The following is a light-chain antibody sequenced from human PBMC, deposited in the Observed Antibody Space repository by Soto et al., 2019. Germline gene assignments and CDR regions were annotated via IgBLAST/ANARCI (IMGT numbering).Light chain of an antibody. Sequence: DIQMTQSPSTLSASVGDRVNITCRASQSISTWLAWYQQKPGKAPKLLIYRASSLQTGVPSRFSGSGSGTEFTLTISSLQTDDFVTYYCQQYNSYFFTFGPGTKVDVK. CDR3: QQYNSYFFT. J-gene: IGKJ3*01. CDR1: QSISTW. CDR2: RAS. V-gene: IGKV1-5*03.